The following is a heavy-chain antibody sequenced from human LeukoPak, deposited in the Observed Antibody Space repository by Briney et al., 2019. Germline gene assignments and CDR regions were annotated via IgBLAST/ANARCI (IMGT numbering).Heavy chain of an antibody. Sequence: SETLSLSCTVSGGSISSYHWSWIRQPPGKGLKWIGYIYYSGSTNYNPSLKSRVTISVDTSKNQFSLKLSSVTAADTAVYYCARGVVAAGTFDYWGQGTLVTVSS. CDR2: IYYSGST. CDR1: GGSISSYH. V-gene: IGHV4-59*01. J-gene: IGHJ4*02. D-gene: IGHD6-13*01. CDR3: ARGVVAAGTFDY.